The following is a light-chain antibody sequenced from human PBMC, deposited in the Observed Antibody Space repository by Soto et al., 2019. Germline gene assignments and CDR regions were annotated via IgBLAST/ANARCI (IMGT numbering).Light chain of an antibody. CDR3: SSYTSSSSVL. CDR2: DVS. J-gene: IGLJ2*01. CDR1: SSDVGAYDY. Sequence: QSALTQPASVSGSPGQSIAISCTGTSSDVGAYDYISWYQQHPGKAPKLLIYDVSDRPSGVSNRFSGSKSGNTASLTISGLQADDEADYYCSSYTSSSSVLFGGGTQLTVL. V-gene: IGLV2-14*03.